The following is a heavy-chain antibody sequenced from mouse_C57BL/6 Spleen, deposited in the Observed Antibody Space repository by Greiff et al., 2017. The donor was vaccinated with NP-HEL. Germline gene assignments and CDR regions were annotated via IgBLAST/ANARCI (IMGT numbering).Heavy chain of an antibody. CDR3: ARFITMVVPFAY. J-gene: IGHJ3*01. Sequence: VQLQQPGAELVKPGASVKMSCKASGYTFTSYWITWVKQRPGQGLEWIGDIYPGSGSTNYNEKFKSKATLTVDTSSSTAYMQLSSLTSEDSAVYYCARFITMVVPFAYWGQGTLVTVSA. D-gene: IGHD1-1*01. V-gene: IGHV1-55*01. CDR1: GYTFTSYW. CDR2: IYPGSGST.